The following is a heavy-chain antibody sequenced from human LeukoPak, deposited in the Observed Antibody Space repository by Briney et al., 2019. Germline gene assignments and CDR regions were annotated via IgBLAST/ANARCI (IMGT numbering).Heavy chain of an antibody. D-gene: IGHD6-13*01. CDR3: ADAGAAAGTEALFDY. V-gene: IGHV3-48*01. CDR1: GFTFSSYS. Sequence: GGSLRLSCAASGFTFSSYSMNWVRQAPGKGLEWVSYISSSSSTIYYADSVKGRFTISRDNAKNSLYLQMNSLRAEDTAVYYCADAGAAAGTEALFDYWGQGTLVTVSS. J-gene: IGHJ4*02. CDR2: ISSSSSTI.